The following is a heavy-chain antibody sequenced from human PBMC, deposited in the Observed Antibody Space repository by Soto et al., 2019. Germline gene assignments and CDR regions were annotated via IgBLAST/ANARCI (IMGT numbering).Heavy chain of an antibody. Sequence: SETLSLTCTVSGGSISSSSYYWGWIRQPPGKGLEWIGSIYYSGSTYYNPSLKSRVTISLDTSNNHFSLKLSSVTAADTFFYYCARHVDYGDNGLYYMDVWGKGTTVTVS. CDR1: GGSISSSSYY. V-gene: IGHV4-39*01. D-gene: IGHD4-17*01. CDR2: IYYSGST. CDR3: ARHVDYGDNGLYYMDV. J-gene: IGHJ6*03.